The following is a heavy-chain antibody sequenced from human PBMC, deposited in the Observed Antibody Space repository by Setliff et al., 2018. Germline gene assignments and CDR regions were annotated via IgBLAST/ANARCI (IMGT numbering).Heavy chain of an antibody. CDR1: GFTFSTYV. Sequence: GGSLRLSCAASGFTFSTYVMTWVRQAPGKGLEWVSTKRDYVDSVKGRFTVSRDNSRNTVYLQMNSLRAEDTAVYYCARDFQLVLPYHVDCAMDVWGKGTTVTVSS. D-gene: IGHD3-10*01. CDR3: ARDFQLVLPYHVDCAMDV. J-gene: IGHJ6*03. V-gene: IGHV3-23*01. CDR2: KR.